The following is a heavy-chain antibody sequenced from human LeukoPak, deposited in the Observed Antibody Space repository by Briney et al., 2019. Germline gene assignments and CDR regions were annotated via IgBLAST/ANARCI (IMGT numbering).Heavy chain of an antibody. CDR3: ARASPLMAPGAFDV. V-gene: IGHV3-7*01. CDR2: IKQDGSAK. D-gene: IGHD2-8*01. CDR1: GFPFSSYW. Sequence: GGSLRLSCVASGFPFSSYWMTWVRQAPGKGLAWVANIKQDGSAKYYMDSVKGRFTISRDNAKSFLYLEMNSLAADDTAVYYCARASPLMAPGAFDVWGLGTVVAVSS. J-gene: IGHJ3*01.